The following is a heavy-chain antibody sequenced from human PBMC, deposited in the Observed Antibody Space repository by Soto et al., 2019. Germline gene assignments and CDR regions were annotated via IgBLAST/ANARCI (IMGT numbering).Heavy chain of an antibody. V-gene: IGHV1-69*13. CDR1: GGTFSSYA. CDR2: IIPIFGTA. D-gene: IGHD5-12*01. Sequence: SVKVSCKASGGTFSSYAINWVRQAPGRGLEWMGGIIPIFGTANYAQKFQGRVTITADESTSTAYMELSSLRSEDTAVYYCARPVEMATISRSYLFYWGQGTLVTVSS. CDR3: ARPVEMATISRSYLFY. J-gene: IGHJ4*02.